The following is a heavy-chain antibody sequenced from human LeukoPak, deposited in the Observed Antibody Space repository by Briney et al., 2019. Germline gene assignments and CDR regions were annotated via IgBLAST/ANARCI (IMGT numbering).Heavy chain of an antibody. CDR1: GYTFTSYA. J-gene: IGHJ4*02. CDR3: ARPDGSGSYYPLSY. Sequence: GASVTVSCKASGYTFTSYAMHWVRQAPGQRLEWMGWINAGNGNTKYSQKFQGRVTITRDTSASTAYMELSSLRSEDTAVYYCARPDGSGSYYPLSYWGQGTLVTVSS. D-gene: IGHD3-10*01. V-gene: IGHV1-3*01. CDR2: INAGNGNT.